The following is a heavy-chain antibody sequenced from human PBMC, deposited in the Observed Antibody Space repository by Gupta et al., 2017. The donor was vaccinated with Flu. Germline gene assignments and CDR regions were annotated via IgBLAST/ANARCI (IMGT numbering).Heavy chain of an antibody. J-gene: IGHJ6*02. CDR1: GFTFSTYG. CDR2: ISYDGSNK. CDR3: AKEARGSAGSMNYGMDV. V-gene: IGHV3-30*18. Sequence: QVQLVESGGGVVQPGRSLRLSCAASGFTFSTYGMPWVRQAPGKGLEWVAVISYDGSNKYYADSVKGRFTISRDNSKNTLYLQMNSLRAEDTAVYYCAKEARGSAGSMNYGMDVWGQGTTVTVSS. D-gene: IGHD2-15*01.